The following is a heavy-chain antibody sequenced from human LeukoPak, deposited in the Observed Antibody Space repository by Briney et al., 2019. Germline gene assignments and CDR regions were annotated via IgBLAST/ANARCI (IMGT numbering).Heavy chain of an antibody. V-gene: IGHV1-69*06. D-gene: IGHD6-19*01. CDR3: ATGWYRAVAGTLNY. J-gene: IGHJ4*02. CDR2: IIPIFGTA. Sequence: SVKVSCKASGGTFSSYAISWVRQAPGQGLEWMGGIIPIFGTANYAQKFQGRVTMTEDTSTDTAYMELSSLRSEDTAVYYCATGWYRAVAGTLNYWGQGTLVTVSS. CDR1: GGTFSSYA.